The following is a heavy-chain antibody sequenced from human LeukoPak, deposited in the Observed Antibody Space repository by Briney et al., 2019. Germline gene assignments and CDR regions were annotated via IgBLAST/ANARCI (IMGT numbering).Heavy chain of an antibody. Sequence: GGSLRLSCAASGFTFSNYGMIWVRQAPGKGLEWVSAISGSGGSTYYADSVKGRFTISRDNSKNTLYLQMNSLRAEDTAVYYCAKFLLTGYYNGFDYWGQGTLVTVSS. D-gene: IGHD3-9*01. V-gene: IGHV3-23*01. J-gene: IGHJ4*02. CDR3: AKFLLTGYYNGFDY. CDR2: ISGSGGST. CDR1: GFTFSNYG.